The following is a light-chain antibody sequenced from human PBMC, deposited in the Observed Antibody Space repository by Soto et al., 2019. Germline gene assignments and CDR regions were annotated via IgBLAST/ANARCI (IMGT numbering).Light chain of an antibody. CDR1: SSNIGAGYD. CDR2: VYS. J-gene: IGLJ3*02. CDR3: QSYDSSLSDWV. V-gene: IGLV1-40*01. Sequence: QSVLTQPPSVSGAPGQRVTISCTGSSSNIGAGYDVHWYQQLPGTPPNLLIYVYSNRPSGVPDRFSGSKSGTSASLAITGLQAEDEADYYCQSYDSSLSDWVFGGGTKLTVL.